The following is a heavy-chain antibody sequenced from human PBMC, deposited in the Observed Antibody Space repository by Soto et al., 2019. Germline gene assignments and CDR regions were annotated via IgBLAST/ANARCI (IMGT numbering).Heavy chain of an antibody. CDR2: FDPEDGET. Sequence: ASVKVSCKVSGYTLTELSMHWVRQAPGKGLEWMGGFDPEDGETIYAQKFQGRVTMTEDTSTDTAYMEPSSPRSEDTAVYYCAPLPAVGIAVAGSSSAFDIWGQGTMVTVSS. V-gene: IGHV1-24*01. D-gene: IGHD6-19*01. J-gene: IGHJ3*02. CDR1: GYTLTELS. CDR3: APLPAVGIAVAGSSSAFDI.